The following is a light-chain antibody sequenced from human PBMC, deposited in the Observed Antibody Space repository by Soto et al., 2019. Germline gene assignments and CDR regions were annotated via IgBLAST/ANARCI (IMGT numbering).Light chain of an antibody. V-gene: IGKV3-15*01. J-gene: IGKJ1*01. CDR3: QQYDKWPRT. CDR2: GAS. CDR1: QSVSSN. Sequence: EIVMTQSPATLSVSPGERATLSCRASQSVSSNLAWYQQKPGQPPRLLFFGASTRPTGIPARFSASGSGTDFTLTISSLQSEDFAVFYCQQYDKWPRTFGQGTKVEV.